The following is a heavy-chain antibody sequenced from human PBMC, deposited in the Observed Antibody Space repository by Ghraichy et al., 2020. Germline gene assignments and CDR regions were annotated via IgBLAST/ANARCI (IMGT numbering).Heavy chain of an antibody. V-gene: IGHV4-34*01. D-gene: IGHD7-27*01. CDR2: INHSGST. CDR3: ARVSSLWGAFDI. CDR1: GGSFSGYY. J-gene: IGHJ3*02. Sequence: SQTLSLTCAVYGGSFSGYYWSWIRQPPGKGLEWIGEINHSGSTNYNPSLKSRVTISVDTSKNQFSLKLSSVTAADTAVYYCARVSSLWGAFDIWGQGTMVTVSS.